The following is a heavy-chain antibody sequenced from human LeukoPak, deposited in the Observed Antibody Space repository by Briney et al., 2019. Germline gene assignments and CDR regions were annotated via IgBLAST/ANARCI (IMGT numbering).Heavy chain of an antibody. CDR1: GFTFNSYS. V-gene: IGHV3-21*01. Sequence: GGSLRLSCAASGFTFNSYSMNWVRQAPGKGLEWVSSISGSSIYIYYADSVKGRFTISRDNAKNSLYLQMNSLRGEDTAVYYCAISGPGSYYPFDYWGQGTLVTVSS. D-gene: IGHD3-10*01. CDR3: AISGPGSYYPFDY. J-gene: IGHJ4*02. CDR2: ISGSSIYI.